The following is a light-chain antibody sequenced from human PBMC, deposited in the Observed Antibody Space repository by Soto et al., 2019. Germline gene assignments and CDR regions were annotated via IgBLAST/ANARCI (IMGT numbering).Light chain of an antibody. CDR1: QSVSSY. V-gene: IGKV3-11*01. J-gene: IGKJ2*01. CDR3: QQRSNWPPYT. Sequence: EIVLTQSPATLSLSPGERATLSCRASQSVSSYLAWYQQKPGQAPRLLIYDASNRATGIPARFSGSGSGTDFTLTISSLEPEDFAVYYCQQRSNWPPYTFGQGTQLAIK. CDR2: DAS.